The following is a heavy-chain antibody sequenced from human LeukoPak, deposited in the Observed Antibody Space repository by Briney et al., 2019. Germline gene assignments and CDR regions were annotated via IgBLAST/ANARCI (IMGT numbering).Heavy chain of an antibody. J-gene: IGHJ2*01. CDR2: VYYSGTT. CDR3: ARDWKNWHFDL. V-gene: IGHV4-39*07. CDR1: DGSISSSSYY. Sequence: SSETLSLTCTVSDGSISSSSYYWGWIRQPPGKGLEWVGSVYYSGTTYYNPSLRSRVTISVDTSKNQFSLNLTSVTAADTAVYYCARDWKNWHFDLWGRGTLVTVSS. D-gene: IGHD1-1*01.